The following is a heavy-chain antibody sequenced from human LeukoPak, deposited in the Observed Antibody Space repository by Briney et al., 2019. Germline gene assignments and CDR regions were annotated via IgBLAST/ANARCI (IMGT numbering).Heavy chain of an antibody. V-gene: IGHV3-30*02. D-gene: IGHD5-24*01. CDR3: AKEGGDGSPFDY. J-gene: IGHJ4*02. CDR1: GFIFSNYG. Sequence: PGGSLRLSCAASGFIFSNYGMHWVRHSPDKGLEWVTFIRFDGSTQYYADSVKGRFTISSDNSKDTLYLQMSSLRLEDTGVYYCAKEGGDGSPFDYWGQGILVTVSS. CDR2: IRFDGSTQ.